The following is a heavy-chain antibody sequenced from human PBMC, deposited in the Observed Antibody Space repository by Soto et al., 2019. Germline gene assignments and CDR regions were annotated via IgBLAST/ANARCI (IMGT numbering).Heavy chain of an antibody. CDR2: INHSGST. CDR1: GGSFSGYY. D-gene: IGHD3-9*01. J-gene: IGHJ4*02. Sequence: HSETTYLTCAVCGGSFSGYYWSWIRQPPGKGLEWIGEINHSGSTNYNPSLKSRVTISVDTSKNQFSLKLSSVTAADTAVYYCARGASPYYDILTGYYKRALDYWGQGTLVTVSS. CDR3: ARGASPYYDILTGYYKRALDY. V-gene: IGHV4-34*01.